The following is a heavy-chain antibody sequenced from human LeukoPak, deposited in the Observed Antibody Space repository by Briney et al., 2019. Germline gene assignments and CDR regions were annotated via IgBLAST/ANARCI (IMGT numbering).Heavy chain of an antibody. V-gene: IGHV3-7*01. Sequence: GGSLRLSCAASGFTFSSYWMSWVRQAPRKGLEWVANIKQDGSEKYYVDSVKGRFTISRDNAKNSLYLQMNSLRAEDTAVYYCARDHVVVVPAALYYFHYWGQGALVTVSS. CDR1: GFTFSSYW. D-gene: IGHD2-2*01. CDR3: ARDHVVVVPAALYYFHY. J-gene: IGHJ4*02. CDR2: IKQDGSEK.